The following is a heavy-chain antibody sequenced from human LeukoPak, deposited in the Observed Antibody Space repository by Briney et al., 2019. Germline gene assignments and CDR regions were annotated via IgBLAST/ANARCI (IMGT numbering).Heavy chain of an antibody. D-gene: IGHD1-26*01. Sequence: SETLSLTCTVSGGSISSSSYYWGWIRQPPGKGLEWIGSIYYSGSTYYNPSLKSRVTISADTSKNQFSLKLSSVTAADTAVYYCARGRGGSSRGYWYFGLWGRGTLVTVSS. CDR3: ARGRGGSSRGYWYFGL. J-gene: IGHJ2*01. CDR2: IYYSGST. V-gene: IGHV4-39*07. CDR1: GGSISSSSYY.